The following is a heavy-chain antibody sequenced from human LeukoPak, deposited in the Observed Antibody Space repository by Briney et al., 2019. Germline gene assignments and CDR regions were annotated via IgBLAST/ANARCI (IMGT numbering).Heavy chain of an antibody. Sequence: SETLSLTCAVYGGSFSGYYWSWIRQPPGKGLEWIGEINHSGSTYYNPSLKSRVTISVDRSKNQFSLELSSVTAADTAVYYCAREDSELLGVDYWGQGTLVTVSS. CDR3: AREDSELLGVDY. V-gene: IGHV4-34*01. D-gene: IGHD1-7*01. CDR1: GGSFSGYY. J-gene: IGHJ4*02. CDR2: INHSGST.